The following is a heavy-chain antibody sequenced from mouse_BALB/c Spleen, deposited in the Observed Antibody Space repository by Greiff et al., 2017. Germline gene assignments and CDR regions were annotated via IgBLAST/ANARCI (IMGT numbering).Heavy chain of an antibody. J-gene: IGHJ4*01. Sequence: VMLVESGPGLVAPSQSLSITCTVSGFSLTSYGVHWVRQPPGKGLEWLGVIWAGGSTNYNSALMSRLSISKDNSKSQVFLKMNSLQTDDTAMYYCARAAYYRYDAYYYAMDYWGQGTSVTVSS. CDR2: IWAGGST. V-gene: IGHV2-9*02. CDR3: ARAAYYRYDAYYYAMDY. CDR1: GFSLTSYG. D-gene: IGHD2-14*01.